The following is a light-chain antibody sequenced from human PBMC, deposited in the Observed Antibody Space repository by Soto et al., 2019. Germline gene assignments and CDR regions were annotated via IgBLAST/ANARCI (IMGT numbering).Light chain of an antibody. Sequence: EIVSRQSPATLSVAPLEIATGGFIASQSVSSNLAWYHQKPGQAPRLLIFGASTRATGIPDRFSGSVSGTDFTLTIARLEPEEFAVFSCQQYGSSEIIFGQGARLDIK. CDR3: QQYGSSEII. CDR1: QSVSSN. V-gene: IGKV3-20*01. CDR2: GAS. J-gene: IGKJ5*01.